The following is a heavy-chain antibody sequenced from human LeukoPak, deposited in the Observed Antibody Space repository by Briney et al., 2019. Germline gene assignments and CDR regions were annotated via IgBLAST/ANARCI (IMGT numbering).Heavy chain of an antibody. V-gene: IGHV1-69*05. D-gene: IGHD4-17*01. J-gene: IGHJ4*02. CDR3: ASGYGDYVELSSYFDY. Sequence: GASVMVSCKASGGTFSSYAISWVRQAPGQGLEWMGRIIPIFGTANYAQKFQGRVTITTDESTSTAYMELSSLRSEDTAVYYCASGYGDYVELSSYFDYWGQGTLVTVSS. CDR1: GGTFSSYA. CDR2: IIPIFGTA.